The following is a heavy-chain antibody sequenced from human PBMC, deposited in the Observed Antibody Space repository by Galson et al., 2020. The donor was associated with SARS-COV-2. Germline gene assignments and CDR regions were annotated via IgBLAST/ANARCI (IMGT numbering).Heavy chain of an antibody. CDR3: ARERLSADCDGNCYNYWYFDL. Sequence: SETLSLTCTVSGDSISSGGYYWTWIRQHPGKGLEWIGFIYYNGNTNYNPSLRSRVTLSVDTSKNQFSLKLSSVTAADTAVYYCARERLSADCDGNCYNYWYFDLWGRGTLVTVSS. V-gene: IGHV4-31*03. D-gene: IGHD2-21*02. CDR1: GDSISSGGYY. CDR2: IYYNGNT. J-gene: IGHJ2*01.